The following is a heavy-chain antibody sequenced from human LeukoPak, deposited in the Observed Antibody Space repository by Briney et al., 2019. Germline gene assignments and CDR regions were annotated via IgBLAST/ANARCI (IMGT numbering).Heavy chain of an antibody. V-gene: IGHV3-23*01. CDR1: RFTFNSYA. CDR2: IGGSNGIT. D-gene: IGHD3-22*01. CDR3: ARNESSGWSYFDY. J-gene: IGHJ4*02. Sequence: GGSLRLSCAASRFTFNSYAMSWVRQAPGKGLEWVSVIGGSNGITFYVGSVKGRFTISRDNSKDTLYLQMNSLRAEDTAVYYCARNESSGWSYFDYWGQGTLVTVSS.